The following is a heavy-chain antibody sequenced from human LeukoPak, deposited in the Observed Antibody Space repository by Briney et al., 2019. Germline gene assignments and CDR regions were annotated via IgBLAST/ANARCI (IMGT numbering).Heavy chain of an antibody. Sequence: SETLSLTCAVYGGSFSDSFWGWIRQPPGKGLEWIGEINHTGNTNYKPSLKSRVTISADTPNNQFSLNLSSVTAADTAVYYCARPRYSSRSFDYWGQGTLVTVSS. CDR1: GGSFSDSF. CDR2: INHTGNT. V-gene: IGHV4-34*01. J-gene: IGHJ4*02. D-gene: IGHD6-13*01. CDR3: ARPRYSSRSFDY.